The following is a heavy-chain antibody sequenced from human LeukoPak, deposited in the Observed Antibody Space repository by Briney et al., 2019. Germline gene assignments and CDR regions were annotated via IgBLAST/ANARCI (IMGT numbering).Heavy chain of an antibody. Sequence: PSETLSLTCTEYGGSFTAFYWSWIRQPPGKGLEWVGEVNHSGSTNYNPSLKSRVSLLVDTSKNQFSLKLSSVTAADTAVYYCARTTYYGSGWASDYWGQGTLVTVSS. D-gene: IGHD3-10*01. CDR2: VNHSGST. CDR1: GGSFTAFY. V-gene: IGHV4-34*01. CDR3: ARTTYYGSGWASDY. J-gene: IGHJ4*02.